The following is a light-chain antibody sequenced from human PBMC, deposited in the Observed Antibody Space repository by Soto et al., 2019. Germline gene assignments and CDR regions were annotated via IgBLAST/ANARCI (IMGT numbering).Light chain of an antibody. J-gene: IGLJ1*01. Sequence: QSALTQPASVSGSPGQSITISCTGTGSDVGNYVFVSWYQQYPGKALKLIIFEVSNRPSGVSDRFSGSKSGSTASLSISGLQSEDEADYYCVSYTSTSTLVFGTGTKLTVL. CDR1: GSDVGNYVF. V-gene: IGLV2-14*01. CDR3: VSYTSTSTLV. CDR2: EVS.